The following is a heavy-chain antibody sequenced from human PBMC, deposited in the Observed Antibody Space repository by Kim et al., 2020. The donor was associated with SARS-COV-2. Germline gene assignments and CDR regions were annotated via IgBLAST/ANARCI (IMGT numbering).Heavy chain of an antibody. V-gene: IGHV4-31*02. CDR3: ARTYDSSGYYLDY. Sequence: YNPSLKGRVTISVDTSKNQFSLELSSVTAADTAVYYCARTYDSSGYYLDYWGQGTLVTVSS. J-gene: IGHJ4*02. D-gene: IGHD3-22*01.